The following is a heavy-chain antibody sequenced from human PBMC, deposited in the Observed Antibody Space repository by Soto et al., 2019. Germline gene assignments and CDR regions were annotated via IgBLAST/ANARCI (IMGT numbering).Heavy chain of an antibody. J-gene: IGHJ4*02. V-gene: IGHV1-18*01. Sequence: QVQLVQSGAEVKKPGASVKVSCKASGYTFTSYGISWVRQAPGQGLEWMGWISAYNGNTNYAQKLQGRVTMTTDTPPGKAYMEWRSGRSADTAVYSCPSSAPPEDSWGQGPLVTVPS. CDR3: PSSAPPEDS. CDR2: ISAYNGNT. CDR1: GYTFTSYG.